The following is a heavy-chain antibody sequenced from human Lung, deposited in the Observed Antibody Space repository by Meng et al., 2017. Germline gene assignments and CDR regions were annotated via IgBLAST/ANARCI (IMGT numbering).Heavy chain of an antibody. CDR1: GGSISSSNYY. Sequence: QVQRQASGPRLVKPSQTLSLTCTVSGGSISSSNYYWSWTRQPPGKGLEWSGHIYNSGSTYYNPSLKSRITISVDTSKNQFSLKLSSVTAADTAVYYCARGQKGYFDLWGRGTLVTVSS. J-gene: IGHJ2*01. CDR2: IYNSGST. CDR3: ARGQKGYFDL. V-gene: IGHV4-30-4*01.